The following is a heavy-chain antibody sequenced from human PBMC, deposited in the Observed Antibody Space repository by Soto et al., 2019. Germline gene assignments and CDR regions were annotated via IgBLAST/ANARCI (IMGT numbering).Heavy chain of an antibody. V-gene: IGHV1-69*12. CDR2: IIPLFRTP. Sequence: QVQLVQSGAEMKEPGSSVKVSYKTSGVTYSSSAISWLRQAPGHGLEWMGGIIPLFRTPDYAQKFQGRVTIAADESASTAYMELSSLRSEDTAVYYCARDNDRLQLGGNYYYILDVWGQGTTITVSS. CDR3: ARDNDRLQLGGNYYYILDV. CDR1: GVTYSSSA. J-gene: IGHJ6*02. D-gene: IGHD4-4*01.